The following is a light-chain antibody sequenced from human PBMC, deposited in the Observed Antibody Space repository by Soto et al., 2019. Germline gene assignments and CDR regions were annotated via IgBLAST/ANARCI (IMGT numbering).Light chain of an antibody. CDR1: QSVSSSY. V-gene: IGKV3-20*01. J-gene: IGKJ4*01. CDR2: GAS. Sequence: EILLTQSPGTLSLSPGERATLSCRASQSVSSSYLAWYQQKPGQAPRLLIYGASSRATGIPDRFSGSGSGTDFTLTISRLEPEDFAVYYCQQYGSSPQSSLTFGGGTKVDIK. CDR3: QQYGSSPQSSLT.